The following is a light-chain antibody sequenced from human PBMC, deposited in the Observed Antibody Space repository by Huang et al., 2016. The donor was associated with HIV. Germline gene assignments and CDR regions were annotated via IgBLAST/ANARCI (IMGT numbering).Light chain of an antibody. J-gene: IGKJ1*01. CDR1: QSVATN. CDR2: GAS. Sequence: DIVLAQSPATLSVSPGERAALSCRASQSVATNLAWFQQRPGQAPRLLISGASTRANGVSAIVSGSGSGTDFTLTISSLQSEDSAVYYCQQYHNWPPWTFGQGTKVEIK. V-gene: IGKV3-15*01. CDR3: QQYHNWPPWT.